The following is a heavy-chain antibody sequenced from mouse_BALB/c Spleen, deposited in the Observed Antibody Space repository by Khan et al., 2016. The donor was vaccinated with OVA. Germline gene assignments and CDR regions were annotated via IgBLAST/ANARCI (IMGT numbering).Heavy chain of an antibody. CDR1: GFTFSSFG. CDR2: LSGDSNTI. V-gene: IGHV5-17*02. Sequence: EVELVESGGGLVQPGGSRKLSCAASGFTFSSFGMHWVRQAPEKGLEWVAYLSGDSNTIYYTDTVKGRFTISRDNPKNTLFLQMTSLRSEDTARYYWARSDYYGYYVDQGGEGTTLKVSS. J-gene: IGHJ2*01. CDR3: ARSDYYGYYVDQ. D-gene: IGHD1-1*01.